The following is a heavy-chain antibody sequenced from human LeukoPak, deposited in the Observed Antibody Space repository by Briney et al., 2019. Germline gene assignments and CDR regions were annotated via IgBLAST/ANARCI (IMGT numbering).Heavy chain of an antibody. J-gene: IGHJ6*02. V-gene: IGHV3-33*01. D-gene: IGHD3-22*01. Sequence: PGRSLRLSCAASGFTFSSYGMHWVRQAPGKGLEWVAVIWYDGSNKYYADSVKGRFTISRDNSKNTLYLQMNSLRAEDTAVYYCARDGPYYYGNSGYYYSMDVWGQGATVTVSS. CDR2: IWYDGSNK. CDR3: ARDGPYYYGNSGYYYSMDV. CDR1: GFTFSSYG.